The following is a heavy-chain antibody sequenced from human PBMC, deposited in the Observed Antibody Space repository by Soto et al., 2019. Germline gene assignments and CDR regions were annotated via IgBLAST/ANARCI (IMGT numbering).Heavy chain of an antibody. CDR1: GFTFSDYY. V-gene: IGHV3-11*03. CDR2: ISSDSTYT. J-gene: IGHJ4*02. CDR3: ASGMTHYYDVLTGYDY. Sequence: GGFLRLSCAASGFTFSDYYRSWIRQAPGKGLEWVSYISSDSTYTNYADSVKGRFTISRDNAKNSLYLQMNSLRVEDTAVFYCASGMTHYYDVLTGYDYWGQGTQVTVSS. D-gene: IGHD3-9*01.